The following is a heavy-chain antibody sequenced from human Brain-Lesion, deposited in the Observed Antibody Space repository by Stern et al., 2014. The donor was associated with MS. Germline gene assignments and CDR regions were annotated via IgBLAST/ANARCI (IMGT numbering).Heavy chain of an antibody. V-gene: IGHV4-31*03. CDR3: ARVGVYVQTGWFDP. D-gene: IGHD2-8*01. CDR2: IHYSGST. Sequence: QVQLQESGPGLVKPSQTLSLTCTVSGGSISSGGYYWSWIRQHPGKGLELIGYIHYSGSTYYNSALKSRVTISRDTSKNQFSLNLNSVTAADTAVYYCARVGVYVQTGWFDPWGQGALVTVSS. J-gene: IGHJ5*02. CDR1: GGSISSGGYY.